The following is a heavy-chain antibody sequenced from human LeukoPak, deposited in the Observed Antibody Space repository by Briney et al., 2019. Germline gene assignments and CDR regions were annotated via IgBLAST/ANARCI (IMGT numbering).Heavy chain of an antibody. CDR2: IKSREDGGTT. V-gene: IGHV3-49*04. D-gene: IGHD3-10*01. CDR3: TLSGAG. CDR1: GFRFVEYT. J-gene: IGHJ4*02. Sequence: GRSLRLSCATSGFRFVEYTIVWVRQAPGKGLEWVGFIKSREDGGTTAYAASVEGRFTISRDDSKSIAYLQLNSLKSEDTAVYYCTLSGAGWGPGTLVTVSS.